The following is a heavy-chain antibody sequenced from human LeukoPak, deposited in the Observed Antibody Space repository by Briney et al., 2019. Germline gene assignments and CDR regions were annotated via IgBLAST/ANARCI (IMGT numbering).Heavy chain of an antibody. CDR1: GGSISSSSYY. CDR3: ARASYDFWSGYPGGRFDY. D-gene: IGHD3-3*01. V-gene: IGHV4-39*07. Sequence: PSETLSLTCTVSGGSISSSSYYWGWIRQPPGKGLEWIGSIYYSGSTYYNPSLKSRVTISVDTSKNQFSLKLSSVTAADTAVYHCARASYDFWSGYPGGRFDYWGQGTLVTVSS. J-gene: IGHJ4*02. CDR2: IYYSGST.